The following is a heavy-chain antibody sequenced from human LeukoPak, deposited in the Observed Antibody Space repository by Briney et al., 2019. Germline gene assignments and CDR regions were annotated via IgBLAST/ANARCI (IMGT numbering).Heavy chain of an antibody. D-gene: IGHD6-19*01. CDR3: ARRIAVAGIGSFDY. V-gene: IGHV4-34*01. J-gene: IGHJ4*02. CDR2: INHSGST. CDR1: GGSFSGYY. Sequence: SETLSLTCAVYGGSFSGYYWSWIRQPPGKGLEWIGEINHSGSTNYNPSLKSRVTISVDTSKNQFSLKLSSVTAADTAVYYCARRIAVAGIGSFDYWGQGTLVTVSS.